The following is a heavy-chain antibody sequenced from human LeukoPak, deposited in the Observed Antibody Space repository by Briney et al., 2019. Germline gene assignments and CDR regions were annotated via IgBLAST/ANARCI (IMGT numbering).Heavy chain of an antibody. CDR1: GLTFSSYW. V-gene: IGHV3-74*01. CDR3: AKDGGGQQLGFDY. J-gene: IGHJ4*02. CDR2: INSDGSGT. Sequence: QAGGSLRLSCAASGLTFSSYWMHWVRQAPGKGLVWVSRINSDGSGTTYADSVKSRFTISRDNSKNTLYLQMNSLRAEDTAVYYCAKDGGGQQLGFDYWGQGTLVTVSS. D-gene: IGHD6-13*01.